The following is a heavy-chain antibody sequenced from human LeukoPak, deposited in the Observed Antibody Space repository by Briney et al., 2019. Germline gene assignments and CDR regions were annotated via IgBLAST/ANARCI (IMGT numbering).Heavy chain of an antibody. CDR3: ARDAKDRYYYGSGSYCDY. CDR1: GFTFSSYS. Sequence: GGSLRLSCAASGFTFSSYSMNWVRQAPGKGLEWVSSISSSSNYIYYADSVKGRFTISRDNAKNSLYLQMNSLRAEDTAVYYCARDAKDRYYYGSGSYCDYWGQGTLVTVSS. CDR2: ISSSSNYI. D-gene: IGHD3-10*01. V-gene: IGHV3-21*01. J-gene: IGHJ4*02.